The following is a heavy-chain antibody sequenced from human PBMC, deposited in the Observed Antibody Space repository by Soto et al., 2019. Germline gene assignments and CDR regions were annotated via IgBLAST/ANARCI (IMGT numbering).Heavy chain of an antibody. J-gene: IGHJ4*02. Sequence: QVQLVESGGGVVQPGRSLRLSCAATGFTFSSYAMHWVRQAPGKGLEWVAVISYDGSNKYYADSVKGRFTISRDNSKNTLYLQMNSLRAEDTAVYYCARDRGYCSGGSCYEFDYWGQGTLVTVSS. D-gene: IGHD2-15*01. CDR2: ISYDGSNK. V-gene: IGHV3-30-3*01. CDR3: ARDRGYCSGGSCYEFDY. CDR1: GFTFSSYA.